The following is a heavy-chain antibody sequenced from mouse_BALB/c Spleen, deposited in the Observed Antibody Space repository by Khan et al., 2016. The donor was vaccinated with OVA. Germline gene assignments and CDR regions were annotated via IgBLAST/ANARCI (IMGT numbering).Heavy chain of an antibody. D-gene: IGHD1-1*01. Sequence: QVQLQQSGPELVRPGASVKMSCKASGYTFTSFWIHWVKQRPGQGLEWIGMIDPSKSETRLNQKFKDKATLNVDKSSNTAYMQLGRLTSEDSAGDYCARGGYGSPFAYWGQGTLVTVSA. CDR2: IDPSKSET. CDR3: ARGGYGSPFAY. V-gene: IGHV1S127*01. J-gene: IGHJ3*01. CDR1: GYTFTSFW.